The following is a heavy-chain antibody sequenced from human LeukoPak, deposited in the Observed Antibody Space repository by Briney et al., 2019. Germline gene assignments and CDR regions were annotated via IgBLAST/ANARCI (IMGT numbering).Heavy chain of an antibody. CDR2: ISAYNGNT. J-gene: IGHJ5*02. D-gene: IGHD3-10*01. CDR1: GYTFTSYG. V-gene: IGHV1-18*01. CDR3: ASTYYYGSGSYYTLDP. Sequence: ASVKVSCKASGYTFTSYGISWVRQAPGQGLEWMGWISAYNGNTNYAQKLQGRVTMTTDTSTSTAYMELRSLRSDDTAVYYCASTYYYGSGSYYTLDPWGQGTLVTVSS.